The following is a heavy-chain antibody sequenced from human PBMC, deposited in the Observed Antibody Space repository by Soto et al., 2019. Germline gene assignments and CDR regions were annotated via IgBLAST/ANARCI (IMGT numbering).Heavy chain of an antibody. CDR2: IYHSGST. J-gene: IGHJ3*02. CDR1: SGSISSSNW. V-gene: IGHV4-4*02. CDR3: ASLLRYCSGGSCYHHDAFDI. Sequence: QVQLQESGPGLVKPSGTLSLTCAVSSGSISSSNWWSWVRQPPGKGLEWIGEIYHSGSTNYNPSLKSRVTMSVDKSKSQFSLKLSSVTAADTAVYYCASLLRYCSGGSCYHHDAFDIWGQGTMVTVSS. D-gene: IGHD2-15*01.